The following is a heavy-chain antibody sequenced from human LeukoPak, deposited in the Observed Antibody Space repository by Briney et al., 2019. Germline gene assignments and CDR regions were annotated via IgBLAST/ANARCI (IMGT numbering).Heavy chain of an antibody. J-gene: IGHJ6*03. Sequence: PGGSLRLSCAASGFTFSNYNMNWLRQAPGKGLEWVSYIGAARSTIYYADCVKGRFTISRDSAKNSLYLQMNSLRAEDTAVYYCAVLLTDYYYMDVWGKGTTVTVSS. CDR2: IGAARSTI. CDR3: AVLLTDYYYMDV. D-gene: IGHD2-15*01. CDR1: GFTFSNYN. V-gene: IGHV3-48*01.